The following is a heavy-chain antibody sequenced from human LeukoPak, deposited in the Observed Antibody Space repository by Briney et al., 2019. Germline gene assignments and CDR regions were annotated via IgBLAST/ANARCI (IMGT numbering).Heavy chain of an antibody. D-gene: IGHD3-10*01. CDR1: GFTFSSYA. V-gene: IGHV3-23*01. CDR2: ISGSGGST. CDR3: ATRILLG. J-gene: IGHJ4*02. Sequence: GGSLRRSGAASGFTFSSYAMRWVGQAPGKGLEWVSAISGSGGSTYYADSVKGRFTISRDNSKNTLYLQMNSLRAEDTAVYYCATRILLGWGQGTLVTVSS.